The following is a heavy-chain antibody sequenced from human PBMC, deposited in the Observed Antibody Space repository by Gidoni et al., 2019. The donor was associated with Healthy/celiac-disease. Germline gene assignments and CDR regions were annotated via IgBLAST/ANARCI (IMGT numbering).Heavy chain of an antibody. V-gene: IGHV1-2*02. CDR3: ARTTLGIRNYYYYGMDV. D-gene: IGHD7-27*01. CDR1: GYTFTGYY. J-gene: IGHJ6*02. CDR2: INPNSGGT. Sequence: QVQLVQSGAEVKKPGASVKVSCKASGYTFTGYYMHWVRQAPGQGLEWMGWINPNSGGTNYAQKFQGRVTMTRDTSISTAYMELSRLRSDDTAVYYCARTTLGIRNYYYYGMDVWGQGTTVTVSS.